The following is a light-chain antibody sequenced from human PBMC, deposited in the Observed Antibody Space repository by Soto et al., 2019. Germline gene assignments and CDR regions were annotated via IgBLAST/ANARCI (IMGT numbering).Light chain of an antibody. V-gene: IGKV3-20*01. CDR1: QSVSSSY. CDR3: QQYGSSRSIT. Sequence: EIVLTQSPGTLSLSPGERATLSCRASQSVSSSYLAWYQHKPGQAPRLLIYGASSRATGIPDRFSGSGSGTDFTLTISRLEPEDVAVYYCQQYGSSRSITFGQGTRLEIK. J-gene: IGKJ5*01. CDR2: GAS.